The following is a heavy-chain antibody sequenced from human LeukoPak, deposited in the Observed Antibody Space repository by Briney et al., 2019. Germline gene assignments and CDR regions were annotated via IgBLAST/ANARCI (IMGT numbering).Heavy chain of an antibody. Sequence: ASVKVSCKASVYSFSDYYIHWERQVPGQGPEWMGWVNPDSGGSICAQRFQGRVTLTRDTSINTAYLELTSLKSDDTALYFCARGSWTTGGLGYWGQGTLVTVSS. CDR1: VYSFSDYY. V-gene: IGHV1-2*02. J-gene: IGHJ4*02. CDR3: ARGSWTTGGLGY. D-gene: IGHD4-11*01. CDR2: VNPDSGGS.